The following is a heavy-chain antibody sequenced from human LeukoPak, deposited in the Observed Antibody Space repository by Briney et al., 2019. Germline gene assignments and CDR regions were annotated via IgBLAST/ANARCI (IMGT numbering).Heavy chain of an antibody. J-gene: IGHJ4*02. D-gene: IGHD6-13*01. CDR1: GFTFSSYE. V-gene: IGHV3-48*03. CDR3: ARVPGIAAAGLAFDY. CDR2: ISSSGSTI. Sequence: PGGSLRLSCAASGFTFSSYEMNWVRQAPGKGLEWVSYISSSGSTIYYADSVKGRFTISRDNAKNSLYLQMNSLRAEDTAVYYCARVPGIAAAGLAFDYWGQGTLVTVSS.